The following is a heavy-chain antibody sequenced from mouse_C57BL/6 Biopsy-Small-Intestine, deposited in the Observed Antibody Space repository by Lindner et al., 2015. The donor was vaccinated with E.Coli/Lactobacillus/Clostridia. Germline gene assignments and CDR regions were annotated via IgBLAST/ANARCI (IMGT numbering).Heavy chain of an antibody. Sequence: EVQLQESGPELVKPGDSVKISCKASGYSFTGYFMNWVMQSHGKSLEWIGRINPYNGDTFYNQKFKGKATLTVDKSSSTAHMELRSLTSEDSAVYYYARAGYYGSNYFDYWGQGTTLTASS. D-gene: IGHD1-1*01. CDR2: INPYNGDT. CDR3: ARAGYYGSNYFDY. CDR1: GYSFTGYF. J-gene: IGHJ2*01. V-gene: IGHV1-20*01.